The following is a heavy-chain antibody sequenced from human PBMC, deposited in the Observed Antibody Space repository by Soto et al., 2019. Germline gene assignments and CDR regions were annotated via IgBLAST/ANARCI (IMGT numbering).Heavy chain of an antibody. CDR3: AKDWRRDGYKRHFFDI. D-gene: IGHD5-12*01. Sequence: PGWSLRLSCAASGFTFSSYGMHWVRQAPGKGLEWVAVISYDGSNKYYADSVKGRFTISRDNSKNTLYLQMNSLRAEDTAVYYCAKDWRRDGYKRHFFDIWGQGTMVTVSS. CDR2: ISYDGSNK. J-gene: IGHJ3*02. CDR1: GFTFSSYG. V-gene: IGHV3-30*18.